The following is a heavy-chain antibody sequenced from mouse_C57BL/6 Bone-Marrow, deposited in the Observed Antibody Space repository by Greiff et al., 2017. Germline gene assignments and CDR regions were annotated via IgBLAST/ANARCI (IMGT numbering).Heavy chain of an antibody. V-gene: IGHV14-4*01. CDR3: TSLLCLSY. Sequence: VQLQQSGAELVRPGASVKLSCTASGFNIKDDYMHWVKQRPEQGLEWIGWIDPENGDTEYASKFQGKATITADTSSNIAYLQLSSLTSEDTAVYYCTSLLCLSYWGQGTLVTVSA. D-gene: IGHD2-2*01. CDR1: GFNIKDDY. J-gene: IGHJ3*01. CDR2: IDPENGDT.